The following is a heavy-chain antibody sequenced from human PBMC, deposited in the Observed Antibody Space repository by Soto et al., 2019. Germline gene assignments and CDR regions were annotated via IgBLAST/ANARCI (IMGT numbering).Heavy chain of an antibody. V-gene: IGHV3-66*01. CDR3: AAYSPISGDGY. D-gene: IGHD3-10*02. J-gene: IGHJ4*02. CDR2: IHSDHKT. CDR1: GFAIYRND. Sequence: EVQLVQSGGALVQPGGSLRLSCVASGFAIYRNDRIWVRQAPGKGLEWVAHIHSDHKTFYADSVKGRFTISKDNSKNTLFFEMNSLRSEDTALYYCAAYSPISGDGYWGQGTLVTVSP.